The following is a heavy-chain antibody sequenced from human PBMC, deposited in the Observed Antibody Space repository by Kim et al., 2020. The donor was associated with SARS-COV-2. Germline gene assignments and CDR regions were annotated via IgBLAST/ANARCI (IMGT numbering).Heavy chain of an antibody. D-gene: IGHD4-17*01. Sequence: SVKVSCKASGGTFSSYAISWVRQAPGQGLEWMGRIIPILGIANYAQKFQGRVTITADKSTSTAYMELSSLRSEDTAVYYCARLLALGYYGDYFLPDAFDIWGQGTMVTVSS. CDR2: IIPILGIA. CDR3: ARLLALGYYGDYFLPDAFDI. V-gene: IGHV1-69*04. CDR1: GGTFSSYA. J-gene: IGHJ3*02.